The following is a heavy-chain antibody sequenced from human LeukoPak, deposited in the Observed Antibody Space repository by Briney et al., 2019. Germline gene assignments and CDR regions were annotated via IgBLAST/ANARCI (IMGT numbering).Heavy chain of an antibody. D-gene: IGHD6-25*01. J-gene: IGHJ4*02. CDR2: IYSNDST. V-gene: IGHV3-53*01. CDR1: GFTVTSNY. CDR3: ARGAAGNFLDY. Sequence: PGGSLRLSCAASGFTVTSNYMSWVRQAPGKGLEWVSVIYSNDSTYYADSVKGRFTISRDNSKNMVYLQMNSLRAEDTAVYYCARGAAGNFLDYWGQGTLVTVSS.